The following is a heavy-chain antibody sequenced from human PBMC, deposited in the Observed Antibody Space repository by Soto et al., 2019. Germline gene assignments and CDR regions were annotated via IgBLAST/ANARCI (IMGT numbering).Heavy chain of an antibody. Sequence: EVQLVESGGGLVQPGGSLRLSCAASGFTFSSYWMSWVRQAPGKGLEWVANIKQDGSEKYYVDSVKGRFTISRDNAKNSLYLQMNSLRAEDTAVYYCARGRGYSGYDPFDYWGQGTLDTVSS. CDR1: GFTFSSYW. CDR2: IKQDGSEK. CDR3: ARGRGYSGYDPFDY. D-gene: IGHD5-12*01. V-gene: IGHV3-7*04. J-gene: IGHJ4*02.